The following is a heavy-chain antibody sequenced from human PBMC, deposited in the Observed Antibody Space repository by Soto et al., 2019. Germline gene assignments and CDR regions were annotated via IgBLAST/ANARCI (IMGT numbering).Heavy chain of an antibody. CDR1: GFTFSSYS. V-gene: IGHV3-21*01. CDR3: ARDKGDYGHYDCVLSTAALLF. Sequence: EVQLVESGGGLVKPGGSLRLSCAASGFTFSSYSMNWVRQAPGKGMEWVSSISSSSSYIYYADSVKGRFTISRDNAKNSLYLQMKSLRAEYTAVYYCARDKGDYGHYDCVLSTAALLFWCQGTLVTVS. D-gene: IGHD4-17*01. CDR2: ISSSSSYI. J-gene: IGHJ4*02.